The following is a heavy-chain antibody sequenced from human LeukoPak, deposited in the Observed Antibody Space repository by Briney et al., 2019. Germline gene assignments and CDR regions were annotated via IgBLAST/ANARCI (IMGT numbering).Heavy chain of an antibody. CDR2: FYHSGIN. V-gene: IGHV4-30-4*08. CDR1: GGSISSGDYY. CDR3: ARHVGAAAGTDY. J-gene: IGHJ4*02. D-gene: IGHD6-13*01. Sequence: PSETLSLTCTVSGGSISSGDYYWSWIRQPPGKGLEWIGYFYHSGINYYNPSLRSRVTISVDTSKNQLSVKLSSVTAADTAVYYCARHVGAAAGTDYWGQGTLVTVSS.